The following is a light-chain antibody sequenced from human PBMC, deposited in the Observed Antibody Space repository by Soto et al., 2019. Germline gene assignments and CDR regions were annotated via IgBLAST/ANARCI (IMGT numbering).Light chain of an antibody. CDR3: YSYAGSFTWV. V-gene: IGLV2-11*01. J-gene: IGLJ3*02. CDR1: SNDVGGYNF. Sequence: QSALTQPRSVYGSPGQSVTISCTGTSNDVGGYNFVSWYQQHPGKAPKLMISEVTNRPSGVSSRFSGSKSGNTASLTISGLQADDEGDYYCYSYAGSFTWVFGGGTKVTVL. CDR2: EVT.